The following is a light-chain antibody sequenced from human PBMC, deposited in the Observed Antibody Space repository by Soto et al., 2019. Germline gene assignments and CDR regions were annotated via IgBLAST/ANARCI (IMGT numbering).Light chain of an antibody. CDR1: QSISRY. Sequence: DIQMTQSPSSLSASVGDRVTITCRARQSISRYLNWYQQKPGKAPKLLIQGAYPLQSGAPSRFSVHGSGTNFTLTISSLQPEDSATYYCQQSSITPYTFGHGTKLEIK. V-gene: IGKV1-39*01. CDR2: GAY. J-gene: IGKJ2*01. CDR3: QQSSITPYT.